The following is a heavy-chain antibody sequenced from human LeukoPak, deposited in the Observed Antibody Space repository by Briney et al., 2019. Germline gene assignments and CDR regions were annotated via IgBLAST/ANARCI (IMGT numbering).Heavy chain of an antibody. D-gene: IGHD3-22*01. Sequence: GGSLRLSCAASGFTFSNAWMSWVRQAPGKGLEWVGRIKSKTDGGTTDYAAPVKGRLTISRDDSKNTLYLQMNSLKTEDTAVYYCTTDPDPTYYYDSSGYYYQVAAFDIWGQGTMVTVFS. V-gene: IGHV3-15*01. CDR1: GFTFSNAW. J-gene: IGHJ3*02. CDR2: IKSKTDGGTT. CDR3: TTDPDPTYYYDSSGYYYQVAAFDI.